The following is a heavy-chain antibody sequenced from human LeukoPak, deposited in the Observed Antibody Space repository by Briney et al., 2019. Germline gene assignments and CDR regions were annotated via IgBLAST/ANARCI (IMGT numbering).Heavy chain of an antibody. CDR1: GFTFSTSW. V-gene: IGHV3-74*01. CDR3: AKLIPGIAAGGSDY. CDR2: IDSDGSRT. D-gene: IGHD6-13*01. Sequence: AGGSLRLSCAASGFTFSTSWMHWVRQPAGEGLVWVSLIDSDGSRTNYADSVKGRFTISRDNAKNTLYLQMNGLRAEDTAVYYCAKLIPGIAAGGSDYWGQGTLVTVSS. J-gene: IGHJ4*02.